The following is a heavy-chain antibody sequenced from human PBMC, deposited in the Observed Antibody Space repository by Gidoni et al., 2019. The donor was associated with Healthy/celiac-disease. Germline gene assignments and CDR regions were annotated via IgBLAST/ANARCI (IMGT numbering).Heavy chain of an antibody. J-gene: IGHJ4*02. V-gene: IGHV4-39*01. Sequence: QLQLQESGPGLVKPSETLSLTCTVSGGSISSSSYYWGWIRQPPGKGLEWIGSIYYSGSTYYNPSLKSRVTISVDTSKNQFSLKLSSVTAADTAVYYWARRAVDYYDSSGYLNDYWGQGTLVTVSS. CDR1: GGSISSSSYY. CDR3: ARRAVDYYDSSGYLNDY. D-gene: IGHD3-22*01. CDR2: IYYSGST.